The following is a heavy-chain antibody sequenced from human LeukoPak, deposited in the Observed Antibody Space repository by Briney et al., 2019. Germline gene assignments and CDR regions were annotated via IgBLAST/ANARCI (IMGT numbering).Heavy chain of an antibody. Sequence: ASVKVSCKASGYTFTSYDINWVRQATGQGLEWMGWMNPNSGNTGYAQKFQGRVTITTDESTSTAYMELSSLRSEDTAVYYCARDRRGYYYFDYWGQGTLVTVSS. V-gene: IGHV1-8*01. CDR1: GYTFTSYD. CDR2: MNPNSGNT. J-gene: IGHJ4*02. CDR3: ARDRRGYYYFDY. D-gene: IGHD6-13*01.